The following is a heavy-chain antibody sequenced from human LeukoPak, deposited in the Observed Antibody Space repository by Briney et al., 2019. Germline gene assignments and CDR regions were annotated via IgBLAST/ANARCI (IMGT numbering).Heavy chain of an antibody. Sequence: SETLSLTCAVYGGSFSGYYWSRIRQPPGKGLEWIGEINHSGSTNYNPSLKSRVSISVDTSRNQFSLKLSSVTAADTAVYYCATNPGGYCSSTRCYGEAPWGQGTLVTVSS. CDR3: ATNPGGYCSSTRCYGEAP. J-gene: IGHJ5*02. D-gene: IGHD2-2*01. CDR1: GGSFSGYY. V-gene: IGHV4-34*01. CDR2: INHSGST.